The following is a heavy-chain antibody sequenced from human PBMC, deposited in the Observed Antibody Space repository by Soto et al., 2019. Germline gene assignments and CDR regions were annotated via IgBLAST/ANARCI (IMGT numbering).Heavy chain of an antibody. V-gene: IGHV4-4*02. J-gene: IGHJ6*02. CDR2: IYHSGST. D-gene: IGHD1-26*01. CDR3: ARVSGSYYYGMDV. CDR1: GGSISSSNW. Sequence: SETLSLTCAVSGGSISSSNWWSWVRQPPGKGLEWIGEIYHSGSTNYNPSLKSRVTISVDKSKNQFSLKLSSVTAADTAVYYCARVSGSYYYGMDVWGQGTTVTGSS.